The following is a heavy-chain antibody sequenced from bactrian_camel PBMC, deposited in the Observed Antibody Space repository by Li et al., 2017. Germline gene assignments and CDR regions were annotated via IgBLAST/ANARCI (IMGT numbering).Heavy chain of an antibody. J-gene: IGHJ6*01. CDR1: GYTDSSYC. CDR3: ATDFSAGVEFSDYEPPRLGGYFGH. D-gene: IGHD4*01. CDR2: IDSDGST. Sequence: QVQLVESGGGSVQAGGSLRLSCAASGYTDSSYCMGWFRQSPGKEREGIAAIDSDGSTVYANSVKGRFTISRDVAKNVLWLQMNSLKPEDTAVYYCATDFSAGVEFSDYEPPRLGGYFGHWGQGTQVTVS. V-gene: IGHV3S55*01.